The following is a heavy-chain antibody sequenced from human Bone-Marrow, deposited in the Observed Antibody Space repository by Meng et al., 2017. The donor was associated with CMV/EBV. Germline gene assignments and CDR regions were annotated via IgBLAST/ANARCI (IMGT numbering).Heavy chain of an antibody. CDR3: VTDPTRSTSPDY. J-gene: IGHJ4*02. D-gene: IGHD2-2*01. Sequence: GESLKISCAASGFTFSSYEMNWVRQAPGKGLEWVSYISSSGSTIYYADSVKGRFTISRDNAKKSLYLQMNSLRVEDTAVYYCVTDPTRSTSPDYWGQGTLVTVSS. V-gene: IGHV3-48*03. CDR2: ISSSGSTI. CDR1: GFTFSSYE.